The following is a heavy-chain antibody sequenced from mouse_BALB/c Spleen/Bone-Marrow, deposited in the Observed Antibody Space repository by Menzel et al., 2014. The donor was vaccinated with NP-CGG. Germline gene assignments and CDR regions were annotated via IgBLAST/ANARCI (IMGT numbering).Heavy chain of an antibody. CDR1: GFNIKDTY. Sequence: EAQLQQSGAELVKPGASVKLSCTASGFNIKDTYMHWVKQRPEQGLEWIVRDDPANGNTKYDPKFQGKATITADTSSNTAYLQLSSLTSEDTAVYYCASYRYAWYFDVWGAGTTVTVSS. D-gene: IGHD2-14*01. V-gene: IGHV14-3*02. CDR3: ASYRYAWYFDV. CDR2: DDPANGNT. J-gene: IGHJ1*01.